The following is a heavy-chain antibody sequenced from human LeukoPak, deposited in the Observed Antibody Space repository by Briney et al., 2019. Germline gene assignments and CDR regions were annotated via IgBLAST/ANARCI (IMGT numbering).Heavy chain of an antibody. CDR2: IYYSGST. CDR1: GGSISSYY. D-gene: IGHD5-12*01. V-gene: IGHV4-59*12. CDR3: ARARGYDKGPFDY. J-gene: IGHJ4*02. Sequence: SETLSLTCTVSGGSISSYYWSWIQQPPGKGLEWIGYIYYSGSTNYNPPLKSRVTISVDTSKNQFSLKLSSVTAADTAIYYCARARGYDKGPFDYWGQGTLVTVSS.